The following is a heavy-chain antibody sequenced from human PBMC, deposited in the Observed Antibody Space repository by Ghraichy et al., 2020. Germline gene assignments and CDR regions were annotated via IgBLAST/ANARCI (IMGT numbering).Heavy chain of an antibody. V-gene: IGHV3-74*01. J-gene: IGHJ4*02. CDR2: IKNDGTYT. CDR1: GFTFSSYW. Sequence: GGSLRLSCEVSGFTFSSYWMHWVRQTPGKGLVWVSRIKNDGTYTSYADSVKGRFTISRDNAKNTVYLQMNSLRTDETAVYYCVRGTTVTGGLDFWGPGTLVTVSS. CDR3: VRGTTVTGGLDF. D-gene: IGHD4-17*01.